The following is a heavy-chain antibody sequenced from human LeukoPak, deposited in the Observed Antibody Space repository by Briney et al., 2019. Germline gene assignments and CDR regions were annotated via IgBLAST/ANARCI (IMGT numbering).Heavy chain of an antibody. J-gene: IGHJ6*02. Sequence: SETLSLTCAVYGGSFSGYYWSWIRQPPGKGLEWIGEINHSGSTNYNPSLKSRVTISVDTSKNQFSLKLSSVTAADTAVYYCARRGGYYYYYGMDVWGQGTTVTVSS. D-gene: IGHD2-15*01. CDR1: GGSFSGYY. V-gene: IGHV4-34*01. CDR3: ARRGGYYYYYGMDV. CDR2: INHSGST.